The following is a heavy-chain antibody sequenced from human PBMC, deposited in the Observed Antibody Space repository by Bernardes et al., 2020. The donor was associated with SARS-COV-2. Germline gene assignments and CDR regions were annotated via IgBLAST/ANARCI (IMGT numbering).Heavy chain of an antibody. Sequence: GSLRLSCAASGFTFSSYAMSWVRQAPGKGLEWVSAIRGSGGSTYYADSVKGRFTISRDNSKNTLYLQMNSLRAEDTAVYYCAKDQSSGRYGDAFDIWGQGTMVTVSS. D-gene: IGHD6-19*01. CDR3: AKDQSSGRYGDAFDI. J-gene: IGHJ3*02. CDR1: GFTFSSYA. CDR2: IRGSGGST. V-gene: IGHV3-23*01.